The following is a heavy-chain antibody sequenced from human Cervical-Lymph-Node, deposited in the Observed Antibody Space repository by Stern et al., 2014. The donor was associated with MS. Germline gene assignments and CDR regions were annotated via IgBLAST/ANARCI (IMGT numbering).Heavy chain of an antibody. V-gene: IGHV4-4*02. D-gene: IGHD2-15*01. J-gene: IGHJ6*02. CDR1: GDSVRRRNR. CDR2: IFDSGST. CDR3: ARGSSGGSGYGMDV. Sequence: VHLVESGPGLVKPSGSLSLTCAVSGDSVRRRNRWHWVRQSPGRGLQWIGKIFDSGSTHYKPTLKSRVILSIDRRRTAIALERTSVTAADTAVYYCARGSSGGSGYGMDVWGQGTTIIVSS.